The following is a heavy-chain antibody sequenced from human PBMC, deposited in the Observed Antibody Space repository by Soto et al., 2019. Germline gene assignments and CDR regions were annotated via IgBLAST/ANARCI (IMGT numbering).Heavy chain of an antibody. CDR3: ARVGLGAYDY. CDR1: GGMFSNFA. D-gene: IGHD6-19*01. V-gene: IGHV1-69*01. J-gene: IGHJ4*02. CDR2: IIPTLGTP. Sequence: QVQLVQSGAEVKKPGSSVKVSCKASGGMFSNFAFNWMRQAPGQGLEWMGGIIPTLGTPHYAQKFLGRVTITADESTRTVYMEMSSLTVEDTAVYYCARVGLGAYDYWGQGTLVIVSS.